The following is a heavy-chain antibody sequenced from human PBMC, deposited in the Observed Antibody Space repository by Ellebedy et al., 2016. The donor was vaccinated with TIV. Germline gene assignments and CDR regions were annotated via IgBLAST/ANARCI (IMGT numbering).Heavy chain of an antibody. Sequence: GESLKISCAASGFTFSSYWMNWVRQAPGKGLEWVANIKQGGNEKHYADSVKGRFTISRDNAKNSLYLQINNLGTEDTAVYYSARDGGGTRLDYWGQGTLVTVSS. D-gene: IGHD3-16*01. CDR3: ARDGGGTRLDY. V-gene: IGHV3-7*01. CDR2: IKQGGNEK. CDR1: GFTFSSYW. J-gene: IGHJ4*02.